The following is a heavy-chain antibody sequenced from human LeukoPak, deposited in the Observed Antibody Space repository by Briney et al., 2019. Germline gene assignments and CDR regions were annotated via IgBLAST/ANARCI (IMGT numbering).Heavy chain of an antibody. V-gene: IGHV4-59*01. CDR1: GGSISSYY. CDR3: ARTGIGYSSSWYDFDY. J-gene: IGHJ4*02. D-gene: IGHD6-13*01. CDR2: IYYSGST. Sequence: SETLSLTCTVSGGSISSYYWSWIRQPPGKGLEWIGYIYYSGSTNYNPSLKSRVTISEDTSKNQFSLKLSSVTAADTAVYYCARTGIGYSSSWYDFDYWGQGTLVTVSS.